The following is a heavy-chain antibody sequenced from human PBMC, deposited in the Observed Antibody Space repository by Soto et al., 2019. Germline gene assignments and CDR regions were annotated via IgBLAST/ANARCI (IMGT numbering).Heavy chain of an antibody. Sequence: PSETLSLTCAVSGYSINSGYYWGFIRQPPGKGLEWIGSIYHSGSNYYNPSLKSRVTISVDTSKNQFSLKLSSVTAADTAVYYCAREKLVATQFDYWGQGTLVTVSS. CDR2: IYHSGSN. J-gene: IGHJ4*02. D-gene: IGHD5-12*01. CDR1: GYSINSGYY. V-gene: IGHV4-38-2*02. CDR3: AREKLVATQFDY.